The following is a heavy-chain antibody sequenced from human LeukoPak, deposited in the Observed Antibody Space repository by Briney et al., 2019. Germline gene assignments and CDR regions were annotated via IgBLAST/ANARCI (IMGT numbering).Heavy chain of an antibody. CDR2: ISGSGGST. CDR1: GFTFSSYS. Sequence: LPGGSLRLSCAASGFTFSSYSMNWVRQAPGKGLEWVSAISGSGGSTYYADSVKGRFTISRDNSKNTLYLQMNSLRAEDTAVYYCAKALGYCSGGSCYRAQAGLYYYYMDVWGKGTTVTVSS. D-gene: IGHD2-15*01. CDR3: AKALGYCSGGSCYRAQAGLYYYYMDV. V-gene: IGHV3-23*01. J-gene: IGHJ6*03.